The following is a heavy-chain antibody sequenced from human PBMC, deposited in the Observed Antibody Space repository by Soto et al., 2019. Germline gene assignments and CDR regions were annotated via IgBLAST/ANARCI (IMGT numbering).Heavy chain of an antibody. Sequence: ASVKVSCKASGYTFTRYGISWVRQAPGQGLEWMGWISGYNGGTNYAQKFQDRVTMTRDTSTGTAYMELSSLRSEDTAVYYCARPGIAAADFGYWGQGTLVTVSS. V-gene: IGHV1-18*01. D-gene: IGHD6-13*01. CDR3: ARPGIAAADFGY. CDR1: GYTFTRYG. CDR2: ISGYNGGT. J-gene: IGHJ4*02.